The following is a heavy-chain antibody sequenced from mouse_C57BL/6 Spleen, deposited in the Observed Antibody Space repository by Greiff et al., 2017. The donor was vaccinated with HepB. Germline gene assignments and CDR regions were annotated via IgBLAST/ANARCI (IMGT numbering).Heavy chain of an antibody. CDR3: ARSLSTSAMDY. CDR2: IDPSDSYT. J-gene: IGHJ4*01. V-gene: IGHV1-50*01. Sequence: VQLQQPGAELVKPGASVKLSCKASGYTFTSYWMQWVKQRPGQGLEWIGEIDPSDSYTNYNQKFKGKATLTVDTSSSTAYMQLSSLTSEDSAVYYCARSLSTSAMDYWGQGTSVTVSS. CDR1: GYTFTSYW.